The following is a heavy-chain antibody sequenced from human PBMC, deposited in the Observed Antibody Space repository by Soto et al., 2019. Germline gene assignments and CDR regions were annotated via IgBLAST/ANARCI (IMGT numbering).Heavy chain of an antibody. Sequence: SVKVSCKASGGTFSSYAISWVRQAPGQGLEWMGGIIPIFGTANYAQKFQGRVTITADESTSTAYMELSSLRSEDTAVYYCARDLPGATTWSFDYWGQGTLVTVSS. V-gene: IGHV1-69*13. D-gene: IGHD1-26*01. J-gene: IGHJ4*02. CDR2: IIPIFGTA. CDR3: ARDLPGATTWSFDY. CDR1: GGTFSSYA.